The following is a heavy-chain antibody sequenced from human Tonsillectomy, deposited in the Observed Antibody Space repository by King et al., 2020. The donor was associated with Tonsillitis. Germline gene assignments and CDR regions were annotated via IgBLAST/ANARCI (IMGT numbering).Heavy chain of an antibody. Sequence: VQLVESGVGVVQPGRSLRLSCAASGFTFSSYAMHWVRQAPGKGLEWVAVISYDGSNKYYADSVKGRFTISRDNSKNTLYLQMNSLRAEDTAVYYCAMPTYDYWGQGTLVTVSS. CDR3: AMPTYDY. J-gene: IGHJ4*02. CDR2: ISYDGSNK. V-gene: IGHV3-30-3*01. CDR1: GFTFSSYA.